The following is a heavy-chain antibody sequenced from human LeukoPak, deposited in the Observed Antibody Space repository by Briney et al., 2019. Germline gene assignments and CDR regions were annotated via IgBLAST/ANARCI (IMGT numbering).Heavy chain of an antibody. D-gene: IGHD1-26*01. V-gene: IGHV3-66*01. Sequence: PGGSLRLSCAASGFTVSNNYMSWVRQAPGKGLEWVSMIYSGGSTYYADSVKGRFTVSRDNAKNSLYLQMDSLRAEDTAMYYCARDRSASYYVSYGAFDIWGQGTMVTVSS. CDR1: GFTVSNNY. J-gene: IGHJ3*02. CDR3: ARDRSASYYVSYGAFDI. CDR2: IYSGGST.